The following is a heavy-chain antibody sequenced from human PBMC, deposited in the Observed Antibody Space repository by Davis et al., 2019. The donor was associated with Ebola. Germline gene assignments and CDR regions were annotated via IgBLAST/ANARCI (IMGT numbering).Heavy chain of an antibody. V-gene: IGHV3-7*03. CDR1: GVMFSSYW. CDR2: IKEDGNEK. J-gene: IGHJ4*02. CDR3: ARNHLGYWSTNTCRRVDY. Sequence: PGGSLRLSCAASGVMFSSYWMAWVRQAPGKGLEWVANIKEDGNEKYYVDSVKGRFTISRDNAKNPLYLQMNSLRAEDTAVYYWARNHLGYWSTNTCRRVDYWGQGTLVTVSS. D-gene: IGHD2-8*02.